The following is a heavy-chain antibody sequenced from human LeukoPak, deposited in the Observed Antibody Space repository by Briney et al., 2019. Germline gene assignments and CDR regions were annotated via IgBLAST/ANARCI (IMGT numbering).Heavy chain of an antibody. CDR2: ISYGGSNK. CDR1: GFTFSSYA. D-gene: IGHD2/OR15-2a*01. V-gene: IGHV3-30-3*01. J-gene: IGHJ6*02. Sequence: GGSLRLSCAASGFTFSSYAMHWVRQAPGKGLEWVAVISYGGSNKYYADSVKGRFTISRDNSKNTLYLQMNSLRAEDTAVYYCARDFSPRLFQGYYYGMDVWGQGTTVTVSS. CDR3: ARDFSPRLFQGYYYGMDV.